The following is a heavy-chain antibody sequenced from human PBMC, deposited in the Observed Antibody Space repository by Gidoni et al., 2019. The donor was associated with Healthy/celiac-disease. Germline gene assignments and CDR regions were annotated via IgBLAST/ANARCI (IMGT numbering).Heavy chain of an antibody. CDR3: ARVANCGGDCYVPDDY. CDR1: GYTFTSYG. CDR2: ISAYNGNT. Sequence: QVQLVQSGAEVKKPGASVKVSCKASGYTFTSYGISWVRKAPGQGLEWMGWISAYNGNTNFAQKLQGRVTMTTDTSTSTAYMELRSLRSDDTAVYYCARVANCGGDCYVPDDYWGQGTLVTVSS. J-gene: IGHJ4*02. D-gene: IGHD2-21*01. V-gene: IGHV1-18*01.